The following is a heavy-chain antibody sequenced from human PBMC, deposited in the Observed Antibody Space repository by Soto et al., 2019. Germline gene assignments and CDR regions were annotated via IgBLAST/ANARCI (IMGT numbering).Heavy chain of an antibody. V-gene: IGHV1-46*01. CDR1: RYTFTNCY. CDR2: INPSGGST. D-gene: IGHD1-26*01. Sequence: ASVKVSCKASRYTFTNCYIHWLRQAPGQGLEWMGIINPSGGSTTYPQKFQGRVTMTRDTSTSTVHMELITLRSEDTAVYYCARSQVGRTLDVWGPGTTVTVSS. J-gene: IGHJ6*02. CDR3: ARSQVGRTLDV.